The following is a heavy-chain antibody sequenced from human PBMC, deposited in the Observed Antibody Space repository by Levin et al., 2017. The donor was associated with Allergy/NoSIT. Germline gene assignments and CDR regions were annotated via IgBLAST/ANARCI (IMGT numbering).Heavy chain of an antibody. CDR1: GFTFSSYA. CDR2: ISGSGGST. J-gene: IGHJ4*02. Sequence: GGSLRLSCAASGFTFSSYAMSWVRQAPGKGLEWVSAISGSGGSTYYADSVKGRFTISRDNSKNTLYLQMNSLRAEDTAVYYCARVWALTTENFDYWGQGTLVTVSS. V-gene: IGHV3-23*01. D-gene: IGHD4-11*01. CDR3: ARVWALTTENFDY.